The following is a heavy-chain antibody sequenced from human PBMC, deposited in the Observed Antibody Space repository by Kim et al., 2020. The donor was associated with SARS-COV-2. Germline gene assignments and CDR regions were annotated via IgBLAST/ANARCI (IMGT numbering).Heavy chain of an antibody. J-gene: IGHJ6*02. CDR2: INHSGST. D-gene: IGHD3-22*01. CDR1: GGSFSGYY. Sequence: SETLSLTCAVYGGSFSGYYWSWIRQPPGKGLEWIGEINHSGSTNYNPSLKSRVTISVDTSKNQFSLKLSSVTAADTAVYYCARGHYYYDSSGYYNYYYYGMDVWGQGTTVTVSS. V-gene: IGHV4-34*01. CDR3: ARGHYYYDSSGYYNYYYYGMDV.